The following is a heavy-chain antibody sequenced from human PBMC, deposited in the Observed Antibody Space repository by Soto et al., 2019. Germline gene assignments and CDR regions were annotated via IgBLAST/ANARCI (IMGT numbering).Heavy chain of an antibody. J-gene: IGHJ6*02. CDR2: ISYDGSNK. CDR3: AKDLLLWFGEPDYYYYGMDV. V-gene: IGHV3-30*18. CDR1: GFTFSSYG. D-gene: IGHD3-10*01. Sequence: GSLRLSCAASGFTFSSYGMHWVRQAPGKGLEWVAVISYDGSNKYYADSVKGRFTISRDNSKNTLYLQMNGLRAEDTAVYYCAKDLLLWFGEPDYYYYGMDVWGQGTTVTVSS.